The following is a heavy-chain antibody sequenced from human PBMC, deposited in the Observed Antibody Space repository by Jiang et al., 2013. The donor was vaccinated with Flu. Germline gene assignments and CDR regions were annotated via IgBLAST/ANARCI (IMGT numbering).Heavy chain of an antibody. V-gene: IGHV3-49*03. CDR2: IRNKLYRGTT. CDR3: TRDLVRDVILIPATYFDY. Sequence: GLVQPGRSRRDSPAQLLDSALVDYAVSWLRQAPGKGLEWVGFIRNKLYRGTTDYAASVKGRFTISRDDSKSIAYLQMSSLKTEDTAVYYCTRDLVRDVILIPATYFDYWGQGALATVSS. CDR1: DSALVDYA. D-gene: IGHD2-2*01. J-gene: IGHJ4*02.